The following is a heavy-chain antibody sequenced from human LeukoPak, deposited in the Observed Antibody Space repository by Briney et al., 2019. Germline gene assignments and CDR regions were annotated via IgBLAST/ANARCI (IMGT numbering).Heavy chain of an antibody. D-gene: IGHD1-7*01. V-gene: IGHV3-30*02. CDR3: ARDNPQELVSYFDY. CDR2: IRYEGTNK. J-gene: IGHJ4*02. Sequence: GGSLRLSCAASGFIFSSYGMHWVRQAPGKGLEWVAFIRYEGTNKYYADSVKGRFFISRDNSKNTLYLQMNSLRPEDTAMYYCARDNPQELVSYFDYWGQGTLVTVSS. CDR1: GFIFSSYG.